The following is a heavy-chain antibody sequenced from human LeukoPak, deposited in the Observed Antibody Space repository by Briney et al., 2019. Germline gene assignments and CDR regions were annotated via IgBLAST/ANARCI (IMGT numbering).Heavy chain of an antibody. CDR2: ISSSGSTI. D-gene: IGHD2-15*01. CDR3: ASPWGISKDIVSYYGMDV. CDR1: GFTFSDYY. Sequence: GGSLRLSCAASGFTFSDYYMSWIRQAPGKGLEWVSYISSSGSTIYYADSVKGRFTISRDNAKNSLYLQMNSLRAEDTAVYYCASPWGISKDIVSYYGMDVWGQGTTVTVSS. J-gene: IGHJ6*02. V-gene: IGHV3-11*01.